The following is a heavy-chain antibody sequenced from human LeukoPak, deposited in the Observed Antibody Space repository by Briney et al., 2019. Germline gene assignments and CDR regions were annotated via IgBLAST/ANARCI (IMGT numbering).Heavy chain of an antibody. CDR2: IIPILGIA. V-gene: IGHV1-69*04. J-gene: IGHJ5*02. D-gene: IGHD3-9*01. Sequence: GASVKVSCKASGGTFSSYAISWVRQAPGQGLEWMGRIIPILGIANYAQKFQGRVTITADKSTSTAYMELSSLRSEDTAVYYCARASRYFDWLLFPWGQGTLVTVSS. CDR1: GGTFSSYA. CDR3: ARASRYFDWLLFP.